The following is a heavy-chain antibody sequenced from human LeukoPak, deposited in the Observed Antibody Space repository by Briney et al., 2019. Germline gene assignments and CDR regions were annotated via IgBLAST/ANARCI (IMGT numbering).Heavy chain of an antibody. CDR1: GFTVSSNY. D-gene: IGHD4-23*01. CDR2: IYSGGST. CDR3: ARDRGYGGNLDYYYGMDV. Sequence: PGGSLRLSCAASGFTVSSNYMSWVRQAPGKGLGWVSVIYSGGSTYYADSVKGRFTISRDNSKNTLYLQMNSLRAEDTAVYYCARDRGYGGNLDYYYGMDVWGQGTTVTVSS. J-gene: IGHJ6*02. V-gene: IGHV3-66*01.